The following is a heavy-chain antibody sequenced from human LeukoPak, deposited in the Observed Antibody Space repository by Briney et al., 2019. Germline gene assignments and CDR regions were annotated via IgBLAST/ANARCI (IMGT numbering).Heavy chain of an antibody. V-gene: IGHV3-30*04. CDR2: ISYDGSNK. CDR1: GFTFSSYA. J-gene: IGHJ6*02. Sequence: PGGSLRLSCAASGFTFSSYAMHWVRQAPGKGLEWVAVISYDGSNKYYADSVKGRFTISRDNSKNTLYLQMNSLRAEDTAVYYCARYLGLPNYCGSGSYVNGMDVWGQGTTVTVSS. CDR3: ARYLGLPNYCGSGSYVNGMDV. D-gene: IGHD3-10*01.